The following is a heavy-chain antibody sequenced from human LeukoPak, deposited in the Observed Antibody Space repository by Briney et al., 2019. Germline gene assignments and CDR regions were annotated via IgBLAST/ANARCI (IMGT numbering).Heavy chain of an antibody. CDR1: GFTFSSYS. CDR2: ISSSSSYI. D-gene: IGHD6-13*01. CDR3: AREGGSSSWSGGGY. J-gene: IGHJ4*02. V-gene: IGHV3-21*01. Sequence: GGSLRLSCAASGFTFSSYSMNWVRQAPGKGLEWVSSISSSSSYIYYADSVKGRFTISRDNAKNSLYLQMNSLRAEDTAVYYCAREGGSSSWSGGGYWGQGTLVTVSS.